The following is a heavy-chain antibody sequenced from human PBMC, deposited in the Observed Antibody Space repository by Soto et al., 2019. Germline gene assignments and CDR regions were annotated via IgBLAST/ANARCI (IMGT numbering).Heavy chain of an antibody. Sequence: QVQLQESGPGLVKPSQTLSLSCSVSGVSITTSGHYWNWVRQRPGRGLEWIGYIDSSGTTYYNQSLKTRLAMSVEPSTSPISLNLSSVTAADTALYFCALGMFMDVWGRGTTVTVSS. J-gene: IGHJ6*03. CDR2: IDSSGTT. D-gene: IGHD3-16*01. CDR3: ALGMFMDV. V-gene: IGHV4-31*03. CDR1: GVSITTSGHY.